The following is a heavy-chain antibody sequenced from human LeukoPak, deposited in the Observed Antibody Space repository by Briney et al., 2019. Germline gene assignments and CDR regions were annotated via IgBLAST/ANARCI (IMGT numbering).Heavy chain of an antibody. D-gene: IGHD3-3*01. Sequence: GASVKVSCKASGYTFTGYYMHWVRQAPGQGLEWMGWINPNSGGTNYAQKFQGRVTMTRDTSISTAYMELSRLRSDDTAVYYCARVPPSSITIFGVVIPLFDYWGQGTLVTVSS. CDR2: INPNSGGT. V-gene: IGHV1-2*02. CDR3: ARVPPSSITIFGVVIPLFDY. J-gene: IGHJ4*02. CDR1: GYTFTGYY.